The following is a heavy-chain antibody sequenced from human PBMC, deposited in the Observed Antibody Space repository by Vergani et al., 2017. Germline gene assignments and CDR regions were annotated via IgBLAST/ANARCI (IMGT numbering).Heavy chain of an antibody. Sequence: QVQLQESGPGLVRPSETLSLTCTVSGGSLSGYYWNWIRQTPGEGLEWIGYVEDSGYFNYNPPLKTRVPMSSDTANHQFSLLLSSVTVADTAVSYCARSIVSQNPPDYFDNWGQGTLVTVSS. J-gene: IGHJ4*02. V-gene: IGHV4-59*01. CDR2: VEDSGYF. D-gene: IGHD1-14*01. CDR3: ARSIVSQNPPDYFDN. CDR1: GGSLSGYY.